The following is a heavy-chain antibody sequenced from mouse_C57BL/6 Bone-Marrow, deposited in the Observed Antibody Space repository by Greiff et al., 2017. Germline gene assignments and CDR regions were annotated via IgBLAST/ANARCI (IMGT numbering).Heavy chain of an antibody. J-gene: IGHJ2*01. CDR3: ARFSTTLVVDY. CDR2: FDPEDGET. Sequence: VQLQQSGAELVKPGASVKLSCTASGFNIKDYYMHWVKQRTEQGLEWIGRFDPEDGETKYAPKFQGKATLPAATSSNPAYLQLSSLASEDAAVYYCARFSTTLVVDYWGQGTTLTVSS. V-gene: IGHV14-2*01. CDR1: GFNIKDYY. D-gene: IGHD1-1*01.